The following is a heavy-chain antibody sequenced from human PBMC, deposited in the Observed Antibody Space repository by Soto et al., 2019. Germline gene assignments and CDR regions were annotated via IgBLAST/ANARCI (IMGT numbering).Heavy chain of an antibody. V-gene: IGHV3-64*01. CDR2: ISSSGVCT. J-gene: IGHJ6*03. CDR1: GFTLSGYA. Sequence: EVQLAESGGGLAQPGGSLRLSCAASGFTLSGYAMDWVRQAPVKGLEYVSGISSSGVCTYYANSVQGRFTISRDNSKNTVYLQVGSLRPEEMGVYDCAGRARPDVYYWDVSGRVTTVTVSS. D-gene: IGHD6-6*01. CDR3: AGRARPDVYYWDV.